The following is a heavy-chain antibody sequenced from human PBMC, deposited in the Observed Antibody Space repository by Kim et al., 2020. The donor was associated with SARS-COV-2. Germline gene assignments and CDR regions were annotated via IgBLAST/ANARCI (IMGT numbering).Heavy chain of an antibody. CDR2: IRSKAYGGTT. CDR3: TRPNCSGGSCYSGTGDYYYGMDV. V-gene: IGHV3-49*03. D-gene: IGHD2-15*01. J-gene: IGHJ6*02. CDR1: GFTFGDYA. Sequence: GGSLRLSCTASGFTFGDYAMSWFRQAPGKGLEWVGFIRSKAYGGTTEYAASVKGRFTISRDDSKSIAYLQMNSLKTEDTAVYYCTRPNCSGGSCYSGTGDYYYGMDVWGQGTTVTVSS.